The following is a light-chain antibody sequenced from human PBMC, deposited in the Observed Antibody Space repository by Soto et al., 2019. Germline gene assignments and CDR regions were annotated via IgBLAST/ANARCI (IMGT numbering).Light chain of an antibody. Sequence: QSALTQPRSVSGSPGQSVTISCTGTSGDVGGYNFVSWYQQYPGKAPKLIIYDVTKRPSGVPDRFSGSKSGNTASLTISGLQAEDEVDYYCCSYAGTYTLWVFGGGTKLTVL. J-gene: IGLJ3*02. CDR3: CSYAGTYTLWV. CDR1: SGDVGGYNF. V-gene: IGLV2-11*01. CDR2: DVT.